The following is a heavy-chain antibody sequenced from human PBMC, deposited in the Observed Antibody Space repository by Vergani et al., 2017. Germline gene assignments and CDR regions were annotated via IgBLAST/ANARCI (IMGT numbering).Heavy chain of an antibody. V-gene: IGHV4-59*01. CDR2: IYYSGST. D-gene: IGHD3-22*01. CDR3: AREARYYYDSSGYYFDY. Sequence: QVQLQESGPGLVKPSETLSLTCTVSGGSISSYYWSWIRQPPGKGLEWIGYIYYSGSTNYNPALKSRVTISVDTSKNQFSLKLSSVTAADPAVYYCAREARYYYDSSGYYFDYWGQGTLVTVSS. J-gene: IGHJ4*02. CDR1: GGSISSYY.